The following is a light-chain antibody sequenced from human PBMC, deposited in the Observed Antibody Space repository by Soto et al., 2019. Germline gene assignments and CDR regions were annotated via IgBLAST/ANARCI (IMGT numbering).Light chain of an antibody. CDR2: GAS. J-gene: IGKJ3*01. Sequence: ERVMTQSPATLSVSPGERATLSCRASQSVSSNLAWYQQQPGQAPRLLIYGASTRATGIPARFSGSGSGTEFTLTISSLQSEDFAVYYCQQYNNWPFTFGPGTNVDIK. CDR3: QQYNNWPFT. CDR1: QSVSSN. V-gene: IGKV3-15*01.